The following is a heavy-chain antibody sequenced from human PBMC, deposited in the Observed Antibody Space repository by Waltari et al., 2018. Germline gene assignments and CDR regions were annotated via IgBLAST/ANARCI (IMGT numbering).Heavy chain of an antibody. J-gene: IGHJ4*02. CDR1: GFTFSSNW. D-gene: IGHD6-19*01. CDR2: RKQDGSKK. CDR3: ARGQYSSGWFVDY. Sequence: EVQLVESGGGLVQPGGSLRLSWAASGFTFSSNWMNWVRQAQGKGRGWGAHRKQDGSKKYYVDSVKGRFTVSRDNANISLFLQRNSLRAEDTAVYYCARGQYSSGWFVDYWGQGTLVTVSS. V-gene: IGHV3-7*01.